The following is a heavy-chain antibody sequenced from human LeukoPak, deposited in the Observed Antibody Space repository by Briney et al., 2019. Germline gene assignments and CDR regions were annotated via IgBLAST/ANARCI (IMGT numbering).Heavy chain of an antibody. CDR3: AREGLGGGYQMDV. J-gene: IGHJ6*04. Sequence: GGSLRLSCAASGLTFSSYWMHWVRQAPGKGLVWVSRINTDGSTTNYADSVKGRFTISRDNAKNSLYLQMNSLRAEDTAVYYCAREGLGGGYQMDVWGKGTTVTVSS. D-gene: IGHD2-2*01. CDR2: INTDGSTT. CDR1: GLTFSSYW. V-gene: IGHV3-74*01.